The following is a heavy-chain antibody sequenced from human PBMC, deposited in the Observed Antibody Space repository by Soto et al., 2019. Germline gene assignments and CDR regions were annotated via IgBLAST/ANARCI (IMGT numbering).Heavy chain of an antibody. CDR3: AREAYSSSWYRGNYFDY. Sequence: LSLTCTVSGGSISSYYWSWIRQPPGKGLEWIGYIYYSGSTNYNPSLKSRVTISVDTSKNQFSLKLSSVTAADTAVYYCAREAYSSSWYRGNYFDYWGQGTLVTVSS. D-gene: IGHD6-13*01. J-gene: IGHJ4*02. V-gene: IGHV4-59*01. CDR1: GGSISSYY. CDR2: IYYSGST.